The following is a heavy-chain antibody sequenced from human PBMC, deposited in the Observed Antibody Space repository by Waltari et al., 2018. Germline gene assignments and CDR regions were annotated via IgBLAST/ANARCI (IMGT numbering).Heavy chain of an antibody. D-gene: IGHD5-12*01. CDR3: VRIPNPRWLPPVYWYFDL. Sequence: EVQLVESGGGLIQPGGSLRLSCAASGFTVSSNYMSWVRQAPGKGLEWVSVIFSGGSTYYADSVKGRFTISRDNSKNTLYLQMNSLRAEDTAVYYCVRIPNPRWLPPVYWYFDLWGRGTLVTVSS. V-gene: IGHV3-53*01. J-gene: IGHJ2*01. CDR1: GFTVSSNY. CDR2: IFSGGST.